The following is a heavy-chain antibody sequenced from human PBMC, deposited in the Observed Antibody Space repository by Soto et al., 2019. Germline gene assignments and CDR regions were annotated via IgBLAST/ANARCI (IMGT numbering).Heavy chain of an antibody. Sequence: SETLSLTCTVSGGSISSYYWSWIRQPPGKGLEWIGYIYYSGSTNYNPSLKSRVTISVDTSKNQFSLKLSSVTAADTAVYYCARDQGAYDILTGYPPGLYGMDVWGQGTTVTVSS. CDR2: IYYSGST. CDR1: GGSISSYY. D-gene: IGHD3-9*01. J-gene: IGHJ6*02. V-gene: IGHV4-59*12. CDR3: ARDQGAYDILTGYPPGLYGMDV.